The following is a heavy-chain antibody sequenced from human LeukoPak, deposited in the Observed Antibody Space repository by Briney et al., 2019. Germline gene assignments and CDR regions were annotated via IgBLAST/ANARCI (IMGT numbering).Heavy chain of an antibody. CDR1: GFTFDDYA. Sequence: HPGGSLRLSCAASGFTFDDYAMHWVRQAPGKGLGWVSGISWNSGSIGYADSVKGRFTISRDNAKNSLYLQMNSLRAEDMALYYCAKGSCTNGVCYLHYWGQGTLVTVSS. CDR2: ISWNSGSI. J-gene: IGHJ4*02. CDR3: AKGSCTNGVCYLHY. V-gene: IGHV3-9*03. D-gene: IGHD2-8*01.